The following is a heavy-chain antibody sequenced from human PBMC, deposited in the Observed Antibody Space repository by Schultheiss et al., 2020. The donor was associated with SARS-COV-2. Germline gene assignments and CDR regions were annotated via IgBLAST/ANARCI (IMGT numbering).Heavy chain of an antibody. V-gene: IGHV3-74*01. J-gene: IGHJ4*02. CDR3: ARQYSGYHHHLVE. Sequence: GGSLRLSCAASGFTISSYWMHWVRQAPGKGLVWVSRINSDGSSTSYADSVKGRFTISRDNSKNTLYLQMNSLRAEDTAVYYCARQYSGYHHHLVEWGQGTLVTVSS. CDR2: INSDGSST. CDR1: GFTISSYW. D-gene: IGHD5-12*01.